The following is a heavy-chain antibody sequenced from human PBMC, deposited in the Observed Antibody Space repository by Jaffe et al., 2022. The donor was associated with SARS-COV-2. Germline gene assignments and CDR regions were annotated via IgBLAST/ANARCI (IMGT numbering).Heavy chain of an antibody. V-gene: IGHV3-23*01. CDR3: ARQGRWSSYYIDY. Sequence: EEQLSESGGGLVQPGGSLRLSCEASGFTFTNHAMSWVRQAPGKGLEWVSTVRGGGDITYYADSVKGRFTISRDNSRNTLSLQMSSLRAEDTAVYYCARQGRWSSYYIDYWGQGALVTVSS. J-gene: IGHJ4*02. CDR1: GFTFTNHA. CDR2: VRGGGDIT.